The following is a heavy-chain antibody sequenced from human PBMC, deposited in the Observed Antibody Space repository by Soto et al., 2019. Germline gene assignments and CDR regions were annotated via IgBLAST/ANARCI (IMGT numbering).Heavy chain of an antibody. V-gene: IGHV3-23*01. J-gene: IGHJ6*02. Sequence: VQLLESGGGLVQPGGSLRLSCAASGFAFSSYAMTWVRQAPGKGLEWVSALSGSGATTYYADSVKGLFTISRDNSKNTLSLKMNSLRAEDTAVYYCAKPPDSSSTFYYYGLDVWGQGTTVTVSS. CDR2: LSGSGATT. CDR3: AKPPDSSSTFYYYGLDV. CDR1: GFAFSSYA. D-gene: IGHD2-2*01.